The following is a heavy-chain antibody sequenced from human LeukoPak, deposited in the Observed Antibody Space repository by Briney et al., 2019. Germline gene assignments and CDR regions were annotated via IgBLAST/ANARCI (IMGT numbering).Heavy chain of an antibody. CDR3: ARHGGSEQQLANDAFDI. V-gene: IGHV4-4*09. CDR1: GGSISSYY. D-gene: IGHD6-13*01. Sequence: SETLSFTCTVSGGSISSYYWSWIRQPPGKGLEWIGYIYTSGSTNYNPSLKSRVTISVDTSKNQFSLKLSSVTAADTAVYYCARHGGSEQQLANDAFDIWGQGTMVTVSS. CDR2: IYTSGST. J-gene: IGHJ3*02.